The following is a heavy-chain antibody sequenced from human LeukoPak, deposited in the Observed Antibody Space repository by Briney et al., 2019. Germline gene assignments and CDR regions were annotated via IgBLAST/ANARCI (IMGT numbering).Heavy chain of an antibody. CDR1: SDPFTNYF. D-gene: IGHD2-21*02. CDR2: VYFDGTT. CDR3: ARLTVGLYFDA. Sequence: SETLSLTCSVSSDPFTNYFWSWVRKPPGKGLEWIGYVYFDGTTNYNPSLMSRVTISVNATKNQFSLRLNSVTALDTAVYFCARLTVGLYFDAWGQGALVTVSA. J-gene: IGHJ4*02. V-gene: IGHV4-59*08.